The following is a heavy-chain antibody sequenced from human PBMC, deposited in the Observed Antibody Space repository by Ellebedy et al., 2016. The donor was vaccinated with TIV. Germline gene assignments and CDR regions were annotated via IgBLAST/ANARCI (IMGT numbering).Heavy chain of an antibody. D-gene: IGHD6-19*01. V-gene: IGHV4-59*01. CDR3: ARAVAGTLGFDP. J-gene: IGHJ5*02. CDR1: GGSISSYY. CDR2: IYYSGST. Sequence: MPSETLSLTCTVSGGSISSYYWSWIRQPPGKGLEWIGYIYYSGSTNYNPSLKSRVTISVDTSKNQFSLKLSSVTAADTAVYYCARAVAGTLGFDPWGQGTLVTVSS.